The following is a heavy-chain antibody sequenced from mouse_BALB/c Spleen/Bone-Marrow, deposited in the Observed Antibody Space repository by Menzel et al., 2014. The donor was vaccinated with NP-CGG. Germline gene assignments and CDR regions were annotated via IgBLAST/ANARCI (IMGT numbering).Heavy chain of an antibody. J-gene: IGHJ3*01. CDR3: ASYSDGSGPLAY. CDR2: IDPSNGST. D-gene: IGHD1-1*01. V-gene: IGHV14-3*02. CDR1: CFQIKGSN. Sequence: VQLPQSGTELVKPGASVKLSCTSSCFQIKGSNMHWVKQRPGKGLEWIGLIDPSNGSTRYYKKFQGKATITADNSSSTAYMQRISLTSEDTAVYYGASYSDGSGPLAYRGQGTLVTVSA.